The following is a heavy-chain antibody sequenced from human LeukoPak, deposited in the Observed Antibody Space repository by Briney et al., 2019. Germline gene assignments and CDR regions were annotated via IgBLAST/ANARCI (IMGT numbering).Heavy chain of an antibody. D-gene: IGHD3-10*01. Sequence: SETLSLTCTVAGGSISSYYWSWIRQPPGKGLEWIGYIYYSGSTNYNPSLKNRVTISVDTSKNQFSLKLSSVTAADTAVYYCARVALLWFGESTTRYMDVWGKGTTVTVSS. CDR1: GGSISSYY. CDR2: IYYSGST. V-gene: IGHV4-59*08. J-gene: IGHJ6*03. CDR3: ARVALLWFGESTTRYMDV.